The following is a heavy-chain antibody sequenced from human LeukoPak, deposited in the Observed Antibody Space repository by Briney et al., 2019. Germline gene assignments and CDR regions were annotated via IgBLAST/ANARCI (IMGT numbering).Heavy chain of an antibody. CDR2: IYTSGST. Sequence: SETLSLTCTVSGGSISSGSYYWSWIRQPAGKGLEWIGRIYTSGSTNYNPSLKSRVTISVDTSKNQFSLKLSSVTAADTAVYYCARENYGGNSAGDYWGQGTLVTVSS. V-gene: IGHV4-61*02. D-gene: IGHD4-23*01. J-gene: IGHJ4*02. CDR1: GGSISSGSYY. CDR3: ARENYGGNSAGDY.